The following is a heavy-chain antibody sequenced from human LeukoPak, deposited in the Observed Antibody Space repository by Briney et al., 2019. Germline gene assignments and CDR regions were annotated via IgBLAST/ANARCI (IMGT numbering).Heavy chain of an antibody. CDR3: ARGRTVRGVIKFYYYMDV. V-gene: IGHV4-30-4*07. D-gene: IGHD3-10*01. CDR1: GGSISSGDYS. Sequence: SETLSLTCAVSGGSISSGDYSWSWIRQPPGKGLEWIAYIYYSGYTYYNPSLKSRVTISVDTSKNQLSLKLSSVTAADTAVYYCARGRTVRGVIKFYYYMDVWGKGTTVTVSS. J-gene: IGHJ6*03. CDR2: IYYSGYT.